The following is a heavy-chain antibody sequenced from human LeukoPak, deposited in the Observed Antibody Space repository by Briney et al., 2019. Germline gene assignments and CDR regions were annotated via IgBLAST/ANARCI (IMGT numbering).Heavy chain of an antibody. V-gene: IGHV3-23*01. CDR3: AKDGPLLWFGPTDA. CDR2: VSSTGSGT. D-gene: IGHD3-10*01. CDR1: GFTLSTYG. Sequence: GGSLRLSCVASGFTLSTYGMSWVRQAPGKGLEWVAAVSSTGSGTYYPDSLKGRFIISRDNSQNTVFLQMNSLRPEDTAFYFCAKDGPLLWFGPTDAWGQGILVTVSS. J-gene: IGHJ5*02.